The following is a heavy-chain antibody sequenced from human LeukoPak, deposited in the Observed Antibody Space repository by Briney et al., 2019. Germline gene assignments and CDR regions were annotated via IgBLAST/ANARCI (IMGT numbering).Heavy chain of an antibody. V-gene: IGHV1-69*01. D-gene: IGHD5-24*01. Sequence: SVKVSFKASGGTFSSYAISWVRQAPGQGLEWMGGIIPIFGTANYAQKFQGRVTITADESTSTAYMELSSLRSEDTAVYYCARDRMDGYLSYYFDYWGQGTLVTVSS. CDR1: GGTFSSYA. J-gene: IGHJ4*02. CDR2: IIPIFGTA. CDR3: ARDRMDGYLSYYFDY.